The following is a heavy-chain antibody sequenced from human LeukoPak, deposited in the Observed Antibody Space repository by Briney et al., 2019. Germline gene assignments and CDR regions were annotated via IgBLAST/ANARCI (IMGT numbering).Heavy chain of an antibody. CDR1: GFTFSTYW. CDR3: ARGQPVYFDWLPHDY. V-gene: IGHV3-74*01. CDR2: LSGDGSGT. Sequence: GGSLRLSCAASGFTFSTYWMHWVRQAPGKGLGWVSRLSGDGSGTTYADSVKGRFTISRDNAKNTLYLQMNSLRAEDTAVYYCARGQPVYFDWLPHDYWGQGTLVTVSS. J-gene: IGHJ4*02. D-gene: IGHD3-9*01.